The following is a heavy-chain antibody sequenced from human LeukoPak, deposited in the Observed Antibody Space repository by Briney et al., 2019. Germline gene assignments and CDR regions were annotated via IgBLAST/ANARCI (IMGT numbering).Heavy chain of an antibody. J-gene: IGHJ6*02. Sequence: GSLRLSCAASGFTFSSYAMSWVRQAPGKGLEWVSAISGSGGSTYYADSVKGRFTISRDNSKNTLYLQMNSLRAEDTAVYYCAKKVGRDYVWGSYRPRGYGMDVWGQGTTVTASS. CDR3: AKKVGRDYVWGSYRPRGYGMDV. CDR2: ISGSGGST. CDR1: GFTFSSYA. D-gene: IGHD3-16*02. V-gene: IGHV3-23*01.